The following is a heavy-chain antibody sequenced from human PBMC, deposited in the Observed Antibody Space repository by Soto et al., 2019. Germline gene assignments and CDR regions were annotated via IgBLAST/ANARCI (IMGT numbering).Heavy chain of an antibody. V-gene: IGHV1-3*01. CDR3: ATMEDHQGWSDAFDI. D-gene: IGHD2-15*01. CDR2: INAGNGNT. CDR1: GYTFTSYA. J-gene: IGHJ3*02. Sequence: ASVNVSCKASGYTFTSYAMHWVRQAPGQRLEWMGWINAGNGNTKYSQKFQGRVTITRDTSASTAYMELSSLRSEDTAVYYCATMEDHQGWSDAFDIWGQGTMVTVSS.